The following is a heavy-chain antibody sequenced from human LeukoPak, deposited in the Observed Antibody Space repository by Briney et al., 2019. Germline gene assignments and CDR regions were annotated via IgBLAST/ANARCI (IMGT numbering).Heavy chain of an antibody. J-gene: IGHJ4*02. CDR2: ISGSDGST. Sequence: GGSLRLSCAASGFTFSSYAMGWVRQAPGKGLEWVSAISGSDGSTYYTDSVKGRFTISRDNSKNTLYLQMNSLRAVDTAVYYCAKDWDLDHWGQGTLVTVSS. CDR1: GFTFSSYA. CDR3: AKDWDLDH. V-gene: IGHV3-23*01. D-gene: IGHD1-26*01.